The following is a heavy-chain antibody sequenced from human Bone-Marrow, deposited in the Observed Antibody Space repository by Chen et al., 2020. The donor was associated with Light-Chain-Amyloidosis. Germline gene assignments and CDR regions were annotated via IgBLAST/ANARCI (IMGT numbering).Heavy chain of an antibody. V-gene: IGHV3-23*04. D-gene: IGHD3-9*01. J-gene: IGHJ3*02. CDR2: IRGRGGSR. CDR3: AKDISYDDILPGYPADAFDI. CDR1: GFAFSSYA. Sequence: EVQLVESGGGLLQRGGSLRLSCAASGFAFSSYAMSWVRQAPGKGLEGVSTIRGRGGSRYYGDSVKGRLTISRDNSKNALLLQRKRRRAEDTAVDYCAKDISYDDILPGYPADAFDIWGQGTMVTVSS.